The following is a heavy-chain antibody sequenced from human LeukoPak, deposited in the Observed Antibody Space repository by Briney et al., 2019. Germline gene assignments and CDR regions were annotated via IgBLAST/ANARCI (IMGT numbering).Heavy chain of an antibody. Sequence: ASVKVSCKASGYTFTSYGISWVRQAPGQGLEWMGWISAYNGNTNYAQKLQGRVTMTTDTSTSTAYMELRSLRSDDTAVYYCARGGGSTSLAAPGDAFDIWGQGTMVTVSS. CDR2: ISAYNGNT. D-gene: IGHD2-2*01. J-gene: IGHJ3*02. V-gene: IGHV1-18*01. CDR1: GYTFTSYG. CDR3: ARGGGSTSLAAPGDAFDI.